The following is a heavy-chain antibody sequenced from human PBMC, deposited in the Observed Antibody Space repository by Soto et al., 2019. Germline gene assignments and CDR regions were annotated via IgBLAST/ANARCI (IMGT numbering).Heavy chain of an antibody. CDR3: TKIAVAEFSHY. Sequence: EVQLLESGGGLVQPGGSLRLSCAASGFTFSSYAMSWVRQAPGKGLEWVSAISGSGLVTYYADSVKGRFTISRDNSKNTLYLQMNSLRAEDTGVYYCTKIAVAEFSHYWGQGALVTVSS. CDR1: GFTFSSYA. V-gene: IGHV3-23*01. D-gene: IGHD6-19*01. J-gene: IGHJ4*02. CDR2: ISGSGLVT.